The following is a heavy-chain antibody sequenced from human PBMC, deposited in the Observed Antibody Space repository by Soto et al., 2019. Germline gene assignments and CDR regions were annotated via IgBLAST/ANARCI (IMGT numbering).Heavy chain of an antibody. V-gene: IGHV1-18*04. Sequence: ASVKVSCKAPGYTFTSYGISWVRQAPGQGLEWMGWISAYNGNTNYAQKLQGRVTMTTDTSTSTAYMELRSLRSDDTAVYYCARWAMVTNYYYYYGMDVWGQGTTVTVSS. CDR1: GYTFTSYG. CDR3: ARWAMVTNYYYYYGMDV. J-gene: IGHJ6*02. CDR2: ISAYNGNT. D-gene: IGHD5-18*01.